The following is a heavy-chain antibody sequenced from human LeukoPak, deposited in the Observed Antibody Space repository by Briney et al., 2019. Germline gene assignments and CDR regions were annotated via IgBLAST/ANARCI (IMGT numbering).Heavy chain of an antibody. CDR1: GFTFSDSA. CDR3: SSFGDSTSLFDY. D-gene: IGHD3-22*01. V-gene: IGHV3-73*01. Sequence: GGSLKLSCVASGFTFSDSAIHWVRQASGKGLEWVGRIRSKANSYATAYVASVKGRFTISRDDSKNTAYLQMNSLQTEDTVVYYCSSFGDSTSLFDYWGQGTLVTVSS. CDR2: IRSKANSYAT. J-gene: IGHJ4*02.